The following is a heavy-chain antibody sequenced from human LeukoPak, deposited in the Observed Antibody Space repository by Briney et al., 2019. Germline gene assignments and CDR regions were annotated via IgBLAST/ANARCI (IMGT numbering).Heavy chain of an antibody. J-gene: IGHJ4*02. CDR2: IYHSGST. V-gene: IGHV4-38-2*01. D-gene: IGHD3-3*01. CDR3: ARLLREWLNFDY. CDR1: GYSISSGYY. Sequence: SETLSLTCAVSGYSISSGYYWGWIRPPPGKGLEWIGSIYHSGSTYYNPSLKSRVTISVDTSKNQFSLKLSSVTAADTAVYYCARLLREWLNFDYWGQGTLVTVSP.